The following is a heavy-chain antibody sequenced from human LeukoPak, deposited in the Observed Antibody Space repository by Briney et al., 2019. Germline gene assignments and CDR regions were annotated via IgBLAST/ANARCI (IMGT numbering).Heavy chain of an antibody. CDR1: GFTFSDYY. J-gene: IGHJ4*02. CDR3: AKDRELLTSYYFDY. CDR2: ISSSGRAS. V-gene: IGHV3-11*04. Sequence: GGSLRLSCAASGFTFSDYYMSWIRRAPGKGLEWVSYISSSGRASYYADSVKGRFTISRDNSKNTLYLQMNSLRAEDTAVYYCAKDRELLTSYYFDYWGQGTLVTVSS. D-gene: IGHD1-26*01.